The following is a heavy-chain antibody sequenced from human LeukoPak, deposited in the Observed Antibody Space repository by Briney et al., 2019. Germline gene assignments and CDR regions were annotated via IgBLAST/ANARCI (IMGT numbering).Heavy chain of an antibody. CDR2: ISSSGSTI. CDR3: ARLGSVVATISYNWFDP. J-gene: IGHJ5*02. CDR1: GFTFSDYF. Sequence: GGSLRLSCSGSGFTFSDYFMNWIRQTPGKGLEWISYISSSGSTIYYADSVKGRFTISRDNAKNSLYLQMNSLRAEDTAVYYCARLGSVVATISYNWFDPWGQGTLVTVSS. D-gene: IGHD5-12*01. V-gene: IGHV3-11*01.